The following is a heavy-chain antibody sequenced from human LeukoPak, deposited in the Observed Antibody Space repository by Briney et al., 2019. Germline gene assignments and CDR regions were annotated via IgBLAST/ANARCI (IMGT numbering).Heavy chain of an antibody. Sequence: GRSLRLSCAASGFTFSSYAIDWVRQAPGKGLEWVAVISYDGSNKYYADSVKGRFTISRDDSKNTLYLQMNSLRAEDTAVYYCARTKTGYSSGWSGDLDYWGQGTLVTVSS. V-gene: IGHV3-30*04. CDR1: GFTFSSYA. D-gene: IGHD6-19*01. J-gene: IGHJ4*02. CDR2: ISYDGSNK. CDR3: ARTKTGYSSGWSGDLDY.